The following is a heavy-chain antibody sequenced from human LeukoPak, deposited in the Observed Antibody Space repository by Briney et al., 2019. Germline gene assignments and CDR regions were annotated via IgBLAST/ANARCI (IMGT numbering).Heavy chain of an antibody. CDR1: GFPFSSYS. CDR2: ISSSRTT. Sequence: PGGSLRLSCAASGFPFSSYSMNWVRQAPGEGLEWVSYISSSRTTSYADSVKGRFTISRDNAKNSLYLQMNSLTAEDTAVYYCASRRGSNRPFDYWGQGTLVTVSS. CDR3: ASRRGSNRPFDY. D-gene: IGHD1-26*01. V-gene: IGHV3-48*04. J-gene: IGHJ4*02.